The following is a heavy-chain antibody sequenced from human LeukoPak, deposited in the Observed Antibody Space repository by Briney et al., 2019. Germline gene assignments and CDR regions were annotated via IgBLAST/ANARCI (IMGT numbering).Heavy chain of an antibody. CDR2: MCLGDTDT. Sequence: GALLLICSECSGSSFSSCWNGGGRQLPGEGVEWMSIMCLGDTDTRYSPSFQGQVTTSADKSIRTAYLQWSSLKAADTAMYYGAVPGGYSSSWFRYWGQGTLVTVSS. CDR1: GSSFSSCW. D-gene: IGHD6-13*01. CDR3: AVPGGYSSSWFRY. V-gene: IGHV5-51*01. J-gene: IGHJ4*02.